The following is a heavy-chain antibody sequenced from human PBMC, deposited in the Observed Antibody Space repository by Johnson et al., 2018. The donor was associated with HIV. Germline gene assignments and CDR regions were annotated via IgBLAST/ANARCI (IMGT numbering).Heavy chain of an antibody. D-gene: IGHD1-1*01. CDR3: AKVQGLTTGTTRGAFDI. V-gene: IGHV3-30*04. CDR2: ISYDGRDA. Sequence: QVQLVESGGGVVQPGRSLRLSCAASGFTFSSYAMHWVRQAPGKGLEWVAVISYDGRDAYYADSVKGRFTSSRDNSKNTLYLQMNSLRAEDTAVYYCAKVQGLTTGTTRGAFDIWGQGTMVTVSS. CDR1: GFTFSSYA. J-gene: IGHJ3*02.